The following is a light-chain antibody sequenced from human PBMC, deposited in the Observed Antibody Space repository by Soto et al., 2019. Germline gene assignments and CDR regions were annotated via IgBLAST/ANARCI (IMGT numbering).Light chain of an antibody. CDR3: QQSYSTTWT. CDR1: QSVSNNY. CDR2: GAS. V-gene: IGKV3-20*01. Sequence: LWTQSPGTLALSQGERATLSCRASQSVSNNYLAWYQQKPGQAPRLLIYGASSRATGIPDRFSGSGSGTDFTLTISRLEPEDFATYSCQQSYSTTWTFGQGTKVDIK. J-gene: IGKJ1*01.